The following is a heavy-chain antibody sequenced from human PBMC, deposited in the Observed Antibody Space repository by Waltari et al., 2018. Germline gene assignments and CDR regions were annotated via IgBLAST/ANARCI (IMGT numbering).Heavy chain of an antibody. CDR3: ARGIPNWFDP. CDR2: MNPNRVNP. Sequence: QVQLVQSGAEVKKPGASVKVSCKASGYTFTSYDINWVRQATGQGLEWMGWMNPNRVNPGYAQKFQCRVTITRNTSISTAYMELSSLRSEDTAVYYCARGIPNWFDPWGQGTLVTVSS. V-gene: IGHV1-8*03. CDR1: GYTFTSYD. J-gene: IGHJ5*02.